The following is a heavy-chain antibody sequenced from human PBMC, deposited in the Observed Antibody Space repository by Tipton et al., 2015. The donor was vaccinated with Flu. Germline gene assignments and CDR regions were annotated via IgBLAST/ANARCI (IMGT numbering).Heavy chain of an antibody. D-gene: IGHD3-10*01. Sequence: LVKPTQTLSLTCVISGDSVSSNVATWNWIRQSPSRGLEWLGKTYPRSMWHHIYAVSLRGRITITPDTSKNQFSLQLNSVTPEDTAVYYCARGSGSGPKDWFDPWGQGTQVTVSA. V-gene: IGHV6-1*01. CDR1: GDSVSSNVAT. CDR2: TYPRSMWHH. J-gene: IGHJ5*02. CDR3: ARGSGSGPKDWFDP.